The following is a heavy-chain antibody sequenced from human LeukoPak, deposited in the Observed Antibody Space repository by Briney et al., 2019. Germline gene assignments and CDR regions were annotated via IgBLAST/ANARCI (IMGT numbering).Heavy chain of an antibody. CDR2: VSYDGSSK. CDR1: GFTFRSYG. J-gene: IGHJ6*02. Sequence: PGGSLRLSCAASGFTFRSYGMHWVRQAPGKGLDWVALVSYDGSSKYYADSVKGRFTISRDNSKNTLYLQMNSLGVEDTAVYYCAKAQTTPIPYYYAMDVWGQGTTVTVSS. D-gene: IGHD4-11*01. V-gene: IGHV3-30*18. CDR3: AKAQTTPIPYYYAMDV.